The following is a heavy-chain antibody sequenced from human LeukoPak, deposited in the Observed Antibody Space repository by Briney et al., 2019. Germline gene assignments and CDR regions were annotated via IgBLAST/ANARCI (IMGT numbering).Heavy chain of an antibody. V-gene: IGHV4-4*07. CDR1: GGSISSYY. D-gene: IGHD3-10*01. CDR2: IYTSGST. Sequence: SETLSLTCTVSGGSISSYYWSWIRQPAGKGLEWIGRIYTSGSTNYNPSLKSRFIMSVDTSKNQFSLNLSYVTAADTAVYYCARDYGSRSRLYYYGSGSYGLNWFDPWGQGTLVTVSS. CDR3: ARDYGSRSRLYYYGSGSYGLNWFDP. J-gene: IGHJ5*02.